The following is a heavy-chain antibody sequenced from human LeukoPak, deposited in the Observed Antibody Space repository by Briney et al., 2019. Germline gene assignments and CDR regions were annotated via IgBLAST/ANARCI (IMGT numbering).Heavy chain of an antibody. CDR2: MNPNSGNT. CDR1: GYTFTTYD. V-gene: IGHV1-8*01. D-gene: IGHD2-15*01. CDR3: ARVAGPIDY. J-gene: IGHJ4*02. Sequence: ASVKVSCKASGYTFTTYDINWGRQATGQGLEWMGWMNPNSGNTGYAHKFQGRVTMTRNTAISTAYMELSSLRSDDTAVYYCARVAGPIDYWGQGTLVTVSP.